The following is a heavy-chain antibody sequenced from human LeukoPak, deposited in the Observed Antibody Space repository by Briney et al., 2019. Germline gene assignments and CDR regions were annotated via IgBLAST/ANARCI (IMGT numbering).Heavy chain of an antibody. J-gene: IGHJ4*02. CDR1: GGSISSYY. V-gene: IGHV4-59*01. Sequence: SETLSLTCTVSGGSISSYYWSWIRQPPGKGLEWIGYICYTRSTHYNTSLKSRVTISVDSSKNQFSLKLSSVTAADTAVYYCARVRYSDVLTGYYGDGYFDYWGQGTLVTVSS. D-gene: IGHD3-9*01. CDR2: ICYTRST. CDR3: ARVRYSDVLTGYYGDGYFDY.